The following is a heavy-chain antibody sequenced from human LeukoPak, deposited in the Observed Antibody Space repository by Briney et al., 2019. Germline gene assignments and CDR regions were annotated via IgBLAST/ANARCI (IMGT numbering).Heavy chain of an antibody. Sequence: ASVKVSCKASGYTFTDYYIHWVRQAPGQGLEWMGRINPNSGGTNYAQKFQGRVTMTRDTSISTAYMELSRLRSDDTAVYYCATPKRRYCSGGSCYSGPFDYWGQGTLVTVSS. CDR2: INPNSGGT. CDR1: GYTFTDYY. V-gene: IGHV1-2*06. CDR3: ATPKRRYCSGGSCYSGPFDY. D-gene: IGHD2-15*01. J-gene: IGHJ4*02.